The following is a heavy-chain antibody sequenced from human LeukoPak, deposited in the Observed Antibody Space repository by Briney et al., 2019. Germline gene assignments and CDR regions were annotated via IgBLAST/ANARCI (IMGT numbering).Heavy chain of an antibody. D-gene: IGHD6-19*01. Sequence: PSETLSLTCTVPGDSITSYYWSWIRQPPGKGLEWIGYIYYSGSTNYNPSLKSRVTISIDTSKNQFSLKLSSVTAADTAVYYCAKASSGWYGLFGSWGQGTLVTVSS. CDR2: IYYSGST. J-gene: IGHJ4*02. CDR3: AKASSGWYGLFGS. V-gene: IGHV4-59*01. CDR1: GDSITSYY.